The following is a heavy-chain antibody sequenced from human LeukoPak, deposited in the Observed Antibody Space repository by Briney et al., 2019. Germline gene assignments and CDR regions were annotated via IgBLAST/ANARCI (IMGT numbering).Heavy chain of an antibody. CDR3: ARGRYYYDSSGYYW. Sequence: SETLSLTCAAYGGSCSGYYWSWIRQPPGKGQEWIGEINHSGSTNYNPSLKSRVTISVDTSKNQFSLKLSSVTAADTAVYYCARGRYYYDSSGYYWWGQGTLVTVSS. J-gene: IGHJ4*02. D-gene: IGHD3-22*01. V-gene: IGHV4-34*01. CDR2: INHSGST. CDR1: GGSCSGYY.